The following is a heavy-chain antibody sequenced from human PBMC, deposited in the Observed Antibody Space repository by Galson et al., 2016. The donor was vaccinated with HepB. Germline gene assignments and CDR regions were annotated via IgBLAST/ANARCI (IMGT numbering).Heavy chain of an antibody. CDR1: GFTVDNNY. J-gene: IGHJ5*02. D-gene: IGHD2-21*01. V-gene: IGHV3-53*01. CDR3: TRDTKDDDWLYTRFDP. Sequence: SLRLSCAVSGFTVDNNYISWVRQAPGKGLECVAVIHAGGTTTYADSVRGRFTISRDTSKNTLYLQMNSLRAEDTAVYYCTRDTKDDDWLYTRFDPWGQGTLVTVSS. CDR2: IHAGGTT.